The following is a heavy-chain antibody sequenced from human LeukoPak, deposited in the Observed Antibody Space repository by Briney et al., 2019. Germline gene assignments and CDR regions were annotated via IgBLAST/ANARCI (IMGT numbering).Heavy chain of an antibody. CDR1: RFTLSRYW. D-gene: IGHD4-17*01. V-gene: IGHV3-7*05. J-gene: IGHJ4*02. CDR3: ARADYGDYGAY. CDR2: IKQDGSEK. Sequence: PGGSLRLSCAASRFTLSRYWMSWVRQAPGKGLEWVANIKQDGSEKYYVDSVKGRFTISRDNAKNSLYLQMNSLRAEDTAVYYCARADYGDYGAYWGQGTLVTVSS.